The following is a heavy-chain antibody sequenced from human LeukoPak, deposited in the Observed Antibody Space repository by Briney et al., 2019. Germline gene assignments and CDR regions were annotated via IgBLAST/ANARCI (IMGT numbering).Heavy chain of an antibody. V-gene: IGHV1-3*01. CDR1: GYTFTIYA. CDR3: ARGSCSSTSCFPDY. J-gene: IGHJ4*02. D-gene: IGHD2-2*01. Sequence: ASVKVSCKASGYTFTIYAMHWVRQAPGQRLEWMGWINAGNGNTKYSQKFQGRVTITRDTSASTAYMELSSLRSEDTAVYCCARGSCSSTSCFPDYWGQGTLVTVSS. CDR2: INAGNGNT.